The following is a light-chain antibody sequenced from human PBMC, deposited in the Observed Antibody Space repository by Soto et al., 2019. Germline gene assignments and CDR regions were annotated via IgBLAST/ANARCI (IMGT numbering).Light chain of an antibody. CDR2: EVS. Sequence: QSVLTQPASVSGSPGQSIAISCTGTSSNVGRYDYVSWYQHHPGKAPKLIIHEVSNRPSGVSDRFSGSKSGNTASLTISGLQADDEADYYCSSHTTHNPRVFGTGTKVTVL. CDR1: SSNVGRYDY. CDR3: SSHTTHNPRV. V-gene: IGLV2-14*01. J-gene: IGLJ1*01.